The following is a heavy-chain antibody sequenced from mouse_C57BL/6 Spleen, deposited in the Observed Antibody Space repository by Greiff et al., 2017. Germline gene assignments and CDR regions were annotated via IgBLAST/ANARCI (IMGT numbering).Heavy chain of an antibody. D-gene: IGHD1-1*01. CDR1: GYAFSSSW. J-gene: IGHJ1*03. CDR3: ANDGSSSGYFDV. Sequence: QVQLQQSGPELVKPGASVKISCKASGYAFSSSWMNWVKQRPGKGLEWIGRIYPGDGDTNYNGKFKGKATLTADKSSSTAYMQLSSLTSEDSAVYCCANDGSSSGYFDVWGTGTTVTVSS. CDR2: IYPGDGDT. V-gene: IGHV1-82*01.